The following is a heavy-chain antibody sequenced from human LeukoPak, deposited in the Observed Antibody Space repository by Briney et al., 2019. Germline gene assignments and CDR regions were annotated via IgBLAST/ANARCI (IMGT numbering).Heavy chain of an antibody. CDR3: ARKAYGMDV. CDR2: IKQDGSEK. J-gene: IGHJ6*04. Sequence: GGSLRLSCAASGFTLSNYWMSWVRQAPGKGLEWVANIKQDGSEKYYVDSVRGRFTISRDDANNSLYLQMNSLRAEDTAVYYCARKAYGMDVWGKGTTVTVSS. V-gene: IGHV3-7*03. CDR1: GFTLSNYW.